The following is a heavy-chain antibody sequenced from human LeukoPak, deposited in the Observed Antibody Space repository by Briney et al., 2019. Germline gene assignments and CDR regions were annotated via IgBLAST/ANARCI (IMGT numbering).Heavy chain of an antibody. V-gene: IGHV3-23*01. J-gene: IGHJ6*03. CDR3: AKDSSSYDWGYMDV. CDR2: IGGSDGRT. CDR1: GFTFSTYA. D-gene: IGHD3-22*01. Sequence: GGSLRLSWAASGFTFSTYAMSWVSRAPGKGLEWVSLIGGSDGRTRYADSVKGRFTISRDNSKNTLYLEMNSLRAEDTAVYYCAKDSSSYDWGYMDVWGKGTTVTISS.